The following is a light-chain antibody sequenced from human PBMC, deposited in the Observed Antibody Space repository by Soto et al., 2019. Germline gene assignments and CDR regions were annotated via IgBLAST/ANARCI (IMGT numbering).Light chain of an antibody. CDR3: QLYGSSSYT. J-gene: IGKJ2*01. Sequence: EIVLTQSPGTLSLSPGERATLSCRASQSVTSYYLAWYQQKPGQAPRLLIYGASRRATDIPDRFSGSGSGTDFTLTFSSLEPEDFAVDYCQLYGSSSYTFGQGTKLEIK. CDR2: GAS. V-gene: IGKV3-20*01. CDR1: QSVTSYY.